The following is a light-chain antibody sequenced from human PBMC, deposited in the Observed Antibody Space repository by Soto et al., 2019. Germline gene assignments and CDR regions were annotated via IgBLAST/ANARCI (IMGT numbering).Light chain of an antibody. J-gene: IGKJ1*01. V-gene: IGKV3D-15*01. CDR2: GAS. CDR1: QNITSN. CDR3: QQYNNWPPGT. Sequence: LVLIQAPCFLSLSPWLRASLSFMSIQNITSNNLAWYQQKPCQAPRLLISGASSRATGIPDRFSGSGSGTEFTLTISSLQSEDFAVYHCQQYNNWPPGTFGQGTKVDIK.